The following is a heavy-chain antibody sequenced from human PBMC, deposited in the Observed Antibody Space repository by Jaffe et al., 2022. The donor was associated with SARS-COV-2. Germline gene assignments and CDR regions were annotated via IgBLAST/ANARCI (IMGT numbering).Heavy chain of an antibody. CDR1: GYRFTNYW. V-gene: IGHV5-51*01. Sequence: EVQLVQSGAEVKKPGESLKISCKGSGYRFTNYWIGWVRQMPGKGLEWMGIIYPRDSDPRYSPSFQGQVTFSADKSISTAYLQWSSLKASDTAMYYCARKIVETTLDAFDLWGQGTMVTVSS. D-gene: IGHD1-26*01. CDR3: ARKIVETTLDAFDL. CDR2: IYPRDSDP. J-gene: IGHJ3*01.